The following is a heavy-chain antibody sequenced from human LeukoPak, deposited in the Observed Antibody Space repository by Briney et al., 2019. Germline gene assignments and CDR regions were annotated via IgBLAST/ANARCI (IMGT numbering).Heavy chain of an antibody. Sequence: GGSLRLSCAASGFSVSSNYMSWVRQAPGKGLEWVSVMYSDGTTKYADSVKGRFTISRDSSENTLYLQMNSLRAEDTAVYYCARDLRNFNPFDIWGQGTMVTVSS. CDR3: ARDLRNFNPFDI. J-gene: IGHJ3*02. CDR1: GFSVSSNY. V-gene: IGHV3-53*01. D-gene: IGHD3-9*01. CDR2: MYSDGTT.